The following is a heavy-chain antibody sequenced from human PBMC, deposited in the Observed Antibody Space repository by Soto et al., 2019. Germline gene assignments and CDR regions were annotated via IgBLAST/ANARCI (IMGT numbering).Heavy chain of an antibody. J-gene: IGHJ4*02. CDR3: ARGVRRLTYYFDY. Sequence: QVQLQQWGAGLLKPSETLSLTCAVYGGSLSGYYWSWIRQPPGKGLEWIGEINHSGSTNYNPSLKSRVTISVDTSKNQFSLKLSSVTAADTAVYYCARGVRRLTYYFDYWGQGTLVTVSS. CDR1: GGSLSGYY. D-gene: IGHD2-21*02. CDR2: INHSGST. V-gene: IGHV4-34*01.